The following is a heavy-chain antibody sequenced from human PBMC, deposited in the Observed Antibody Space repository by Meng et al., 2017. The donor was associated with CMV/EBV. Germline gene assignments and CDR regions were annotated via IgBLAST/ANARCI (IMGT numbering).Heavy chain of an antibody. D-gene: IGHD3-10*01. Sequence: ASVKVSCKASGYTFTGYYMHWVRQAPGQGLEWMGWINPNSGGTNYAQKFQGRVTMTRDTSISTAYMELSRLRYDDTAVYYCARGIWFGEPGGMDVWGQGTTVTVSS. CDR1: GYTFTGYY. CDR2: INPNSGGT. CDR3: ARGIWFGEPGGMDV. V-gene: IGHV1-2*02. J-gene: IGHJ6*02.